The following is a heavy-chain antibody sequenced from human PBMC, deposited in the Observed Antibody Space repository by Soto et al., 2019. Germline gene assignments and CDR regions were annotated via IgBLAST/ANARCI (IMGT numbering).Heavy chain of an antibody. CDR3: VKAMGIPPPYSFDY. J-gene: IGHJ4*02. D-gene: IGHD7-27*01. CDR2: ISGSGSSA. Sequence: EVQLLESGGGMVQPGGSLRLSCAASGFTFSTSAMNWVRQAPRKGLEWVPAISGSGSSANYADSVKGRFTISRDNFKNSLYLQMNSLRADDTAVYYCVKAMGIPPPYSFDYWGQGTLVTVSS. CDR1: GFTFSTSA. V-gene: IGHV3-23*01.